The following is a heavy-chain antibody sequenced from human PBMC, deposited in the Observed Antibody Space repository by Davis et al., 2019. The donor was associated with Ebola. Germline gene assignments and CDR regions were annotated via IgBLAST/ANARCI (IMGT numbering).Heavy chain of an antibody. V-gene: IGHV1-3*01. CDR2: INAGNGNT. Sequence: GESLKLSCKASGYTFTGYTMHWVRQAPGQRLEWMGWINAGNGNTKYSQRFQGRVTMTSDTSASTAYMDLSSLRSEDTAVYYCAREVSRGAVAGVFFDYWGQGTLVTVSS. CDR1: GYTFTGYT. CDR3: AREVSRGAVAGVFFDY. D-gene: IGHD6-19*01. J-gene: IGHJ4*02.